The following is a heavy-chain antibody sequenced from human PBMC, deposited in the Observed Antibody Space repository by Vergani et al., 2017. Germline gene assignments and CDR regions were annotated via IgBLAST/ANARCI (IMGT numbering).Heavy chain of an antibody. J-gene: IGHJ3*02. CDR1: GYTFTGYY. CDR2: INPNTGGT. V-gene: IGHV1-2*02. CDR3: ARVWTTVTFDAFDI. D-gene: IGHD4-17*01. Sequence: QVQLVQSGAEVKKPGASVKVSCKASGYTFTGYYIHWVRQAPGRGLEWMGWINPNTGGTNYAQKFQGGVTVTRDTSISTADMELSRLRSDDTAVYYCARVWTTVTFDAFDIWGQGTMVTVSS.